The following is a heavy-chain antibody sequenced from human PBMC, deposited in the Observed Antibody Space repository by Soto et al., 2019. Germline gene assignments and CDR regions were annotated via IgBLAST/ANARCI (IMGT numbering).Heavy chain of an antibody. J-gene: IGHJ4*02. Sequence: VSVKVYCKASGYALTSDAMHWVRQAPGQRLEWMGWINAGNGNTKYSQKFQGRVTITRDTSASTAYMELSSLRSEDTAVYYCARGYYGSGSYYLPSDYWGQRTLVTVPS. CDR3: ARGYYGSGSYYLPSDY. V-gene: IGHV1-3*01. CDR1: GYALTSDA. D-gene: IGHD3-10*01. CDR2: INAGNGNT.